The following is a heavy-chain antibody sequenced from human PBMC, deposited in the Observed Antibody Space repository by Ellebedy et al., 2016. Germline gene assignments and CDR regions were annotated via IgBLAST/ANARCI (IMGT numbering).Heavy chain of an antibody. CDR1: GFTFSRSG. Sequence: GGSLRLSCAASGFTFSRSGMHWVRQAPGKGLEWVALIWLDGSKEYYADSVKGRFTISRDNSKNTLYMQMNSLRAEDTAVYYGARDKNTGYMDYWGQGALVTVSS. CDR3: ARDKNTGYMDY. D-gene: IGHD3-9*01. V-gene: IGHV3-33*01. CDR2: IWLDGSKE. J-gene: IGHJ4*02.